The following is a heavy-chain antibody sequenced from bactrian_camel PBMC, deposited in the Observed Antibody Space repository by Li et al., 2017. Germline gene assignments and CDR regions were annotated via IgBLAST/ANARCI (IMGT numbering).Heavy chain of an antibody. CDR3: AADHNFRAYCYTPSDFGF. CDR2: IDAYGTT. Sequence: HVQLVESGGGSVQPGGSLTLSCEASGDTNLPACMGWFRQAPGKEREPVASIDAYGTTHYTDSVNDRFTISKEHEKKTFYLQMNKLKPEDSAMYYCAADHNFRAYCYTPSDFGFWGQGTQVTVS. J-gene: IGHJ6*01. D-gene: IGHD1*01. CDR1: GDTNLPAC. V-gene: IGHV3S53*01.